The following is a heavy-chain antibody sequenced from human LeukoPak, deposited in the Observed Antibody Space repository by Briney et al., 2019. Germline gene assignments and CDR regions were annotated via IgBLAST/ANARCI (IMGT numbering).Heavy chain of an antibody. Sequence: SETLSLTCAVYGGSFSGYYWSWIRQPPGKGLEWIGEINHSGSTNYNPSLKSRVTISVDTSKNQFSLKLSSVTAADTAVYYCARVVRGAPRWFDPWGQGTLVTVSS. CDR2: INHSGST. V-gene: IGHV4-34*01. CDR3: ARVVRGAPRWFDP. J-gene: IGHJ5*02. CDR1: GGSFSGYY. D-gene: IGHD3-10*01.